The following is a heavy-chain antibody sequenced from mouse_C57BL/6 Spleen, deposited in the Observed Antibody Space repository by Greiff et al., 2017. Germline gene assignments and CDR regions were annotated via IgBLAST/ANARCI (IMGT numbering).Heavy chain of an antibody. CDR3: ARKITTVVASFDY. CDR2: LYPGDGDT. V-gene: IGHV1-82*01. CDR1: GYAFSSSW. J-gene: IGHJ2*01. Sequence: QVQLQQSGPELVKPGASVKISCKASGYAFSSSWMNWVKQRPGKGLEWIGRLYPGDGDTNYNGKFKGKATLTADKSSSTAYMQLSSLTSEDSAVYFCARKITTVVASFDYWGQGTTLTVSS. D-gene: IGHD1-1*01.